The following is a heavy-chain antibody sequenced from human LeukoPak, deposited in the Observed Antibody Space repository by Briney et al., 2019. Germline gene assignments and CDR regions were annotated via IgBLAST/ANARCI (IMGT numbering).Heavy chain of an antibody. V-gene: IGHV1-69*13. Sequence: SVKVSCKASGGTFSSYAISWVRQAPGQGLEWMGGIIPIFGTANYAQKFQGRVTITADESTSTAYMELSSLRSEDTAVYYCARATTVTTYYYYYMDVWGKGTTVTISS. CDR3: ARATTVTTYYYYYMDV. J-gene: IGHJ6*03. CDR1: GGTFSSYA. CDR2: IIPIFGTA. D-gene: IGHD4-17*01.